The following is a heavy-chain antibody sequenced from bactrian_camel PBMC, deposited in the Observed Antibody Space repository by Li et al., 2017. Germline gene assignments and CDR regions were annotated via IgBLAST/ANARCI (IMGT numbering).Heavy chain of an antibody. V-gene: IGHV3S55*01. Sequence: VQLVESGGGSVQAGGALRLSCTNSGTSRFTLADSDMGWYRQTPGHECEMVSRISKGGKTHYADSVKGRFTISQDNAQNTLYLQMSSLKPEDTAMYYCAARGPYCYTKLSVRDFTYWGQGTQVTVS. CDR1: RFTLADSD. D-gene: IGHD2*01. J-gene: IGHJ6*01. CDR2: ISKGGKT. CDR3: AARGPYCYTKLSVRDFTY.